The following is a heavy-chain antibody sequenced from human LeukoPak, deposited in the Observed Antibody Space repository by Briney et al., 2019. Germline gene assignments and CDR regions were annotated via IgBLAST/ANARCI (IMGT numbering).Heavy chain of an antibody. D-gene: IGHD3-22*01. CDR2: ISGSGGST. Sequence: GGTLRLSCAASGFTFSSYGMSWVRQAPGKGLEWVSAISGSGGSTYYADSVKGRFTISRDNSKNTLYLQMNSLRAEDTAVYYCAKDHDSSGYYYGTFDYWGQGTLVTVSS. J-gene: IGHJ4*02. V-gene: IGHV3-23*01. CDR1: GFTFSSYG. CDR3: AKDHDSSGYYYGTFDY.